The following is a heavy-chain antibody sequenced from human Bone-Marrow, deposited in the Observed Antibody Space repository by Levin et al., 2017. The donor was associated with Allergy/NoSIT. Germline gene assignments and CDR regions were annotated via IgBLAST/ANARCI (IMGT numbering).Heavy chain of an antibody. Sequence: QSGESLKISCTAPGFTFSTYAMSWVRQAPGKGLEWVSSISGGGGRTDYADSVKGRFTISRDNSKNTLYLQMNSLRVEDTAVYYCAKGMELWDIIAVGPPFDYWGQGTLVTVSS. CDR1: GFTFSTYA. J-gene: IGHJ4*02. CDR3: AKGMELWDIIAVGPPFDY. V-gene: IGHV3-23*01. D-gene: IGHD6-19*01. CDR2: ISGGGGRT.